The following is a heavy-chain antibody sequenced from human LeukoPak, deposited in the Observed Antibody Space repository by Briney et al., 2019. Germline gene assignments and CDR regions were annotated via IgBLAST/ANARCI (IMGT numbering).Heavy chain of an antibody. CDR2: ISVYNGDT. Sequence: ASVKVSCKASGYTFTSFGISWVRHPPGQGLESMGWISVYNGDTNYAQKFQGRVTMTTDTSTNTVYMEMRNLRSDDTAVYYCARSVPSDYWGQGTLVTVSS. V-gene: IGHV1-18*01. CDR1: GYTFTSFG. CDR3: ARSVPSDY. J-gene: IGHJ4*02.